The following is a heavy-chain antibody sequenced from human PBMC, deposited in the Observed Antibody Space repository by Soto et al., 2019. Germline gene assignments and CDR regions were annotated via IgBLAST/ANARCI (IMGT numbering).Heavy chain of an antibody. Sequence: PSETLSLTCTVSGGSISNYYWSWVRQPPGKGLEWIGYIYDSGSTNYNPSIKSRITISVDTSKNQFSLKLSSVTAADTAVYYCARESAAAGTDYYYGMDVWGQGTTVTVSS. V-gene: IGHV4-59*12. CDR1: GGSISNYY. D-gene: IGHD6-13*01. CDR3: ARESAAAGTDYYYGMDV. J-gene: IGHJ6*02. CDR2: IYDSGST.